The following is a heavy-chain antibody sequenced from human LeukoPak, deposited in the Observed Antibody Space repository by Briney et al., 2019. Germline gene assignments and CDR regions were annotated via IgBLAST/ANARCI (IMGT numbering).Heavy chain of an antibody. CDR3: ARDRPQEGVLSSWFPLYYYYYMDV. CDR1: GYTFTSYD. J-gene: IGHJ6*03. Sequence: ASVKVSCKASGYTFTSYDINWVRQATGQGLEWMGWMNPNSGNTGYAQKFQGRVTMTRNTSISTAYMELSSLRSEDTAVYYCARDRPQEGVLSSWFPLYYYYYMDVWGKGTTVTVSS. V-gene: IGHV1-8*01. D-gene: IGHD6-13*01. CDR2: MNPNSGNT.